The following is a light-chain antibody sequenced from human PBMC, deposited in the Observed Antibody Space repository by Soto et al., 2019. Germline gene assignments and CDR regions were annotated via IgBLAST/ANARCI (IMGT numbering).Light chain of an antibody. CDR2: DVS. CDR3: SSYTSSSTDYV. J-gene: IGLJ1*01. Sequence: LTQPASVSGSPGQSITISCTGTSSDVGGYNYVSWYQQHPGKAPKLMIYDVSNRPSGVSNRFSGSKSGNTASLTISGLQAEDEADYYCSSYTSSSTDYVFGTGTKVTVL. CDR1: SSDVGGYNY. V-gene: IGLV2-14*01.